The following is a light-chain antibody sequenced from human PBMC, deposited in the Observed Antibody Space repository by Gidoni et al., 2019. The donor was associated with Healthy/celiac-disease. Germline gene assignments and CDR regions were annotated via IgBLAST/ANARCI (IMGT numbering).Light chain of an antibody. CDR2: KAS. V-gene: IGKV1-5*03. Sequence: ITMTQSPSTLPASVGDRVTITCRSSQSISSWLAWYQQKPGKAPKLLIYKASSLESGVPSRFSGSGSGTEFTLTISSLQPDDFATYYCQQYNSYPWTFGQGTKVEIK. CDR3: QQYNSYPWT. J-gene: IGKJ1*01. CDR1: QSISSW.